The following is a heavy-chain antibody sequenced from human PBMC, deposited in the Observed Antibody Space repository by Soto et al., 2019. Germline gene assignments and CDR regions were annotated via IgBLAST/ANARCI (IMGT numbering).Heavy chain of an antibody. CDR1: GITVSGKKY. V-gene: IGHV3-53*01. Sequence: HPGGSLRLSCAVSGITVSGKKYITWVRQAPGKGLEWVSALYSTFGTYYADSVKGRFTISRDNSKNMVYLEMNSLRPEDTAVYYCAKDLYVQPPSGWFDPWGQGTVVTVSS. CDR2: LYSTFGT. J-gene: IGHJ5*02. D-gene: IGHD1-26*01. CDR3: AKDLYVQPPSGWFDP.